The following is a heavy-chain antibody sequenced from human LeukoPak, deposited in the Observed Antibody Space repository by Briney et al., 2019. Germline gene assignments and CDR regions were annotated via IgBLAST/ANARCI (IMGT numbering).Heavy chain of an antibody. CDR2: IYYTGTT. CDR3: ARGRNSSGWSVFDY. CDR1: KFTFSSYE. Sequence: GSLRLSCAASKFTFSSYEMNWIRQPPGKGLEWIGYIYYTGTTNYNPSLKSRVTISVDTSRNQFSLKLSSVTAADTAVYYCARGRNSSGWSVFDYWGQGTLVTVSS. J-gene: IGHJ4*02. V-gene: IGHV4-59*01. D-gene: IGHD6-19*01.